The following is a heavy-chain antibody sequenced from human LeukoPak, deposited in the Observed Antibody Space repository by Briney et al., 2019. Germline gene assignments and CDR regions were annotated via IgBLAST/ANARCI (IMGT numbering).Heavy chain of an antibody. D-gene: IGHD3-22*01. CDR3: AKDRGYYDSSGSYYFDY. CDR1: GFTLSSYG. V-gene: IGHV3-30*02. J-gene: IGHJ4*02. Sequence: GGSLRLSCAASGFTLSSYGIPWVRQAPGKGLAWVAFLRYDGSNKYYADSVKGRFTISRDNSKNTLYLQMNSLRAEDTAVYYCAKDRGYYDSSGSYYFDYWGQGTLVTVSS. CDR2: LRYDGSNK.